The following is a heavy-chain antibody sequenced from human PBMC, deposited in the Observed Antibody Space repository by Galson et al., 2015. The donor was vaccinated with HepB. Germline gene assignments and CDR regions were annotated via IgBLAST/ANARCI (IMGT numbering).Heavy chain of an antibody. CDR2: LKPDGSEK. J-gene: IGHJ4*02. CDR1: GFNFTTAW. V-gene: IGHV3-7*01. CDR3: TRDRAYKAFDY. Sequence: SLRLSCAASGFNFTTAWMNWVRQAPGKGLEWVASLKPDGSEKYYMDSVRGRFTISKDNAENSVYLQMNSLTAEDSAVYYCTRDRAYKAFDYWGQGVLLTVSS. D-gene: IGHD5-24*01.